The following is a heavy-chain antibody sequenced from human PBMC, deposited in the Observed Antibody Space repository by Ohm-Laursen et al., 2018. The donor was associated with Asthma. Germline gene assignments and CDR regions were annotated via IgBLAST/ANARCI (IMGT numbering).Heavy chain of an antibody. CDR1: GFTVGSDY. V-gene: IGHV3-53*01. J-gene: IGHJ4*02. Sequence: SPRLSCAASGFTVGSDYMTWVRQAPGKGLEWVSAIYSGGTTYYADPVRGRFTISRDNSKNTLYLQMNSLRAEDTAVYYCAKELSGSYYKAAFDYWGQGTLVTVSS. D-gene: IGHD1-26*01. CDR2: IYSGGTT. CDR3: AKELSGSYYKAAFDY.